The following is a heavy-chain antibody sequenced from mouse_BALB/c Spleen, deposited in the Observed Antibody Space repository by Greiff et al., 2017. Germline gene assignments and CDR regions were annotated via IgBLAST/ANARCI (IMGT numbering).Heavy chain of an antibody. J-gene: IGHJ2*01. D-gene: IGHD1-1*01. Sequence: VKLVESGPGLVAPSQSLSITCTVSGFSLTSYGVHWVRQPPGKGLEWLGVIWAGGSTNYNSALMSRLSISKDNSKSQVFLKMNSLQTDDTAMYYCAREVLLRSSYYFDYWGQGTTLTVSS. CDR2: IWAGGST. CDR1: GFSLTSYG. CDR3: AREVLLRSSYYFDY. V-gene: IGHV2-9*02.